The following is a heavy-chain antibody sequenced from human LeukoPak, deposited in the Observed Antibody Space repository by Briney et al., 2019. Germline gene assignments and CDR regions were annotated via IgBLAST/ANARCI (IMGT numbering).Heavy chain of an antibody. D-gene: IGHD6-19*01. CDR1: GYTFTGYY. Sequence: GAPVKVSCKASGYTFTGYYMHWVRQAPGQGLEWMGWINPNSGGTNYAQKFQGRVTMTRDTSISTAYMELSRLRSDDTAVYYCARVDSSGWYYFDYWGQGTLVTVSS. V-gene: IGHV1-2*02. J-gene: IGHJ4*02. CDR3: ARVDSSGWYYFDY. CDR2: INPNSGGT.